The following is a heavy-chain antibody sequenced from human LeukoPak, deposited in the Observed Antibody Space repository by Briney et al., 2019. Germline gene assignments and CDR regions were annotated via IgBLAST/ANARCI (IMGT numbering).Heavy chain of an antibody. V-gene: IGHV3-48*03. D-gene: IGHD3-10*01. Sequence: GGSLRLSCVASGFTFSRFEMNWVRQAPGKGLEWISHISRGTYIAYADSVKGRFSISRDNAKNSLYLQMNSLRAEDTAVYYCARDDMTYYYGSGSSHYYYYYMDVWGKGTTVTISS. CDR2: ISRGTYI. CDR1: GFTFSRFE. CDR3: ARDDMTYYYGSGSSHYYYYYMDV. J-gene: IGHJ6*03.